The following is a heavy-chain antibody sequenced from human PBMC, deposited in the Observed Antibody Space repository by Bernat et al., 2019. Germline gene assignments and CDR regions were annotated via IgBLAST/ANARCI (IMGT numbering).Heavy chain of an antibody. CDR3: ARDLRFGGKVAGNYYTMDV. CDR1: S. Sequence: SMKGGRKAPGKGREGRADISRIISHIYYADSVKGRFTISRDNAKSTLYLQMNSLTAEDTAVYYCARDLRFGGKVAGNYYTMDVWGQGTTVTVSS. D-gene: IGHD3-3*01. CDR2: ISRIISHI. V-gene: IGHV3-21*05. J-gene: IGHJ6*02.